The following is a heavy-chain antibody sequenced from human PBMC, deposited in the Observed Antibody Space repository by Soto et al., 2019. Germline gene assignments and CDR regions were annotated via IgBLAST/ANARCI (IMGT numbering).Heavy chain of an antibody. CDR3: AKGVPGIAVAGTGYFQH. V-gene: IGHV3-23*01. Sequence: PGGSLRLSCAASGFTFKNFAMSWVRQAPGKGLEWVSGISGSGDSTYYADSVKGRFTISRDNSKKTVYLQMNSLRAEDTAVYYCAKGVPGIAVAGTGYFQHWGQGTLVTVSS. J-gene: IGHJ1*01. CDR2: ISGSGDST. CDR1: GFTFKNFA. D-gene: IGHD6-19*01.